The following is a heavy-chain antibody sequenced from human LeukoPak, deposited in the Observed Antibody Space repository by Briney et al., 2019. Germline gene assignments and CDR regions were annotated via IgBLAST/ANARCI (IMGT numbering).Heavy chain of an antibody. D-gene: IGHD2-8*02. CDR2: IYYSGTT. V-gene: IGHV4-39*01. Sequence: SETLSPTCTVSGDSISSSSYYGGWIRQPPGKGLEWIGSIYYSGTTYYNPSLKSRVTISVDTSMNHFFLNLISVTAADTAVYYCVRHRRYTTGSEEFDSWGQGTLDTVSS. J-gene: IGHJ4*02. CDR1: GDSISSSSYY. CDR3: VRHRRYTTGSEEFDS.